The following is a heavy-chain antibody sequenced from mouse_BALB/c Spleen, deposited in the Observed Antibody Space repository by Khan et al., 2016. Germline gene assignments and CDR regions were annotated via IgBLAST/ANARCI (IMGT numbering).Heavy chain of an antibody. D-gene: IGHD2-1*01. Sequence: EVQLQESGPGLVKPPQSLSLTCSVTVYSITSGHYWNWIRQFPGNKLEWKGYISHDGSNNYNPSLKNRISISREASRNRCVLKWSSVTTEGTATCYCARDGNWWLAFRGQGSLVNVSA. CDR2: ISHDGSN. V-gene: IGHV3-6*02. J-gene: IGHJ3*01. CDR1: VYSITSGHY. CDR3: ARDGNWWLAF.